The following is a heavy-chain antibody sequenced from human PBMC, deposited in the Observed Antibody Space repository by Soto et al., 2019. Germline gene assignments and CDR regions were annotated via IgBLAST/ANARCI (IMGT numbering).Heavy chain of an antibody. CDR1: GYTFTSYG. CDR3: AGGWFGEFVYQFDY. J-gene: IGHJ4*02. D-gene: IGHD3-10*01. CDR2: ISAYNGNT. V-gene: IGHV1-18*01. Sequence: QVQLVQSGAEVKKPGASVKVSCKPSGYTFTSYGITWVRQAPGQGLEWMGWISAYNGNTNYAQKFQGRVTMTTDTSTSTGYRELRSLGSDDTAVYYCAGGWFGEFVYQFDYWGQGTLVTVSS.